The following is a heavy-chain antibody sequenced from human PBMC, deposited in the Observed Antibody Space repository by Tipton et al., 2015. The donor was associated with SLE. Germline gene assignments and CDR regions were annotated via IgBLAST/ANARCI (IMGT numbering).Heavy chain of an antibody. V-gene: IGHV4-39*07. CDR3: GRHGYGDYGIDY. CDR2: MFYGGSA. D-gene: IGHD4-17*01. J-gene: IGHJ4*02. CDR1: GGSITSSYYY. Sequence: TLSLTCIVSGGSITSSYYYWAWVRQPPGKGLEWIGSMFYGGSAYYNPSLKSRVTISEDRSKNQFSLRLTSVTAADTAVYFCGRHGYGDYGIDYWGQGTLVTVSS.